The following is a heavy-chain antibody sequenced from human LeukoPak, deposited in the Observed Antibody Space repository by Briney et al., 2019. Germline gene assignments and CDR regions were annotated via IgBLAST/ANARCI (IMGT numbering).Heavy chain of an antibody. J-gene: IGHJ4*02. CDR2: MNPNSGNT. D-gene: IGHD5-18*01. V-gene: IGHV1-8*03. CDR1: GYTFTSYD. CDR3: ARAGYSYGPDFDY. Sequence: ASVKVSCKASGYTFTSYDINWVRQATGQGLQWMGWMNPNSGNTGYAQNFQGRVTITRNTSISTTYMELSSLRSEDRAVYYCARAGYSYGPDFDYWGQGTLVTVSS.